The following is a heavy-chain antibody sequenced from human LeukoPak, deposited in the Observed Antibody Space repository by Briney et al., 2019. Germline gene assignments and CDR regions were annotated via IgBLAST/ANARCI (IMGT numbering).Heavy chain of an antibody. CDR3: ARDLRVAVAGHYYYGMDV. D-gene: IGHD6-19*01. J-gene: IGHJ6*02. V-gene: IGHV1-18*01. Sequence: ASVKVSCKASGYTFTSYGISWVRQAPGQGLEWMGWISAYNGNTNYAQKLQGRVTMTTDTSTSTAYMELRSLRSDDTAVYYCARDLRVAVAGHYYYGMDVWGHGTTVTVSS. CDR1: GYTFTSYG. CDR2: ISAYNGNT.